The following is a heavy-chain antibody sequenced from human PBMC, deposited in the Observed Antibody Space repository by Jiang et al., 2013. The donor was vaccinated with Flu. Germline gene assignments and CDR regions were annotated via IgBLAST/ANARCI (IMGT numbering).Heavy chain of an antibody. CDR1: GYTFTSYG. CDR2: ISAYNGNT. D-gene: IGHD3-3*01. J-gene: IGHJ6*02. CDR3: ARDHGSGYQYYYYGMDV. V-gene: IGHV1-18*01. Sequence: SGAEVKKPGASVKVSCKASGYTFTSYGISWVRQAPGQGLEWMGWISAYNGNTNYAQKLQGRVTMTTDTSTSTAYMELRSLRSDDTAVYYCARDHGSGYQYYYYGMDVWGQGTTVTVSS.